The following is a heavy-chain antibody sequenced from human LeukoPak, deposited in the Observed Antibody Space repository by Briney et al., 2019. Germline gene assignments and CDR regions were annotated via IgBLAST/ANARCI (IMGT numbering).Heavy chain of an antibody. CDR3: ARAPGRIAVAGNFDY. CDR1: GFTFSSYS. V-gene: IGHV3-21*04. J-gene: IGHJ4*02. Sequence: GGSLRLSCAASGFTFSSYSMNWVRQAPGKGLEWVSSISSSSSYIYYADSVKGRFTISRDNAKNSLYLQMNSLRAEDTAVYYCARAPGRIAVAGNFDYWGQGTLVTVSS. D-gene: IGHD6-19*01. CDR2: ISSSSSYI.